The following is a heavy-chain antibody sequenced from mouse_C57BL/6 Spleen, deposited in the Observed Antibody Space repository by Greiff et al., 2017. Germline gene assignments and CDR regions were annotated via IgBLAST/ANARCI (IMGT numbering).Heavy chain of an antibody. CDR1: GYTFTSYW. D-gene: IGHD1-1*01. J-gene: IGHJ1*03. V-gene: IGHV1-64*01. CDR3: ARSDYYGSSYGV. Sequence: QVQLQQPGAELVKPGASVKLSCKASGYTFTSYWMHWVKQRPGQGLEWIGMIHPNSGSTNYNEKFKSKATLTVDKSSSTAYMQLSSLTSEDSAVYYCARSDYYGSSYGVWGTGTTVTVSS. CDR2: IHPNSGST.